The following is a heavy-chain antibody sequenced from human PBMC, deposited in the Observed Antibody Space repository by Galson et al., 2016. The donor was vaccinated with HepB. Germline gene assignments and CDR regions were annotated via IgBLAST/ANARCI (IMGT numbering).Heavy chain of an antibody. CDR3: ARVGGWWLARQKYFFDY. V-gene: IGHV4-59*01. D-gene: IGHD2-15*01. CDR2: IFYSGST. Sequence: SETLSLTCTVSGGSINSYYWSWIRQPPGKGLEWIGYIFYSGSTNYNPSLKSRVTISLDTSKNQFSLKLSSVTAADTAVYYCARVGGWWLARQKYFFDYWGHGTRVTVSS. J-gene: IGHJ4*01. CDR1: GGSINSYY.